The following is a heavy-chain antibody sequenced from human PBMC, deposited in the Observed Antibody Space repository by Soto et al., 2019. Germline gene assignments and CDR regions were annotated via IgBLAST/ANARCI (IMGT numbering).Heavy chain of an antibody. V-gene: IGHV3-11*01. Sequence: LSLTCAVYGGSFSGYYWSWIRQAPGKGLAWVSYISSSGSTIYYADSVKGRFTISRDNAKNSLYLQMNSLRAEDTAVYYCARGKRRRYCSGGSCYYDAFDIWGQGTMVTVSS. CDR1: GGSFSGYY. CDR3: ARGKRRRYCSGGSCYYDAFDI. J-gene: IGHJ3*02. CDR2: ISSSGSTI. D-gene: IGHD2-15*01.